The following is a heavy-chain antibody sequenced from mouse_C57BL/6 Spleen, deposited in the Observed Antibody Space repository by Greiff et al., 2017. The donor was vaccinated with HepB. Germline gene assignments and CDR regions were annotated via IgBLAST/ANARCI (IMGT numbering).Heavy chain of an antibody. CDR3: ARPLYSNYGVYYYAMDY. Sequence: EVQLKESGGGLVKPGGSLKLSCAASGFTFSDYGMHWVRQAPEKGLEWVAYISSGSSTIYYADTVKGRFTISRDNAKNTLFLKMTSLRSEDTAMYYCARPLYSNYGVYYYAMDYWGQGTSVTVSS. D-gene: IGHD2-5*01. CDR1: GFTFSDYG. CDR2: ISSGSSTI. J-gene: IGHJ4*01. V-gene: IGHV5-17*01.